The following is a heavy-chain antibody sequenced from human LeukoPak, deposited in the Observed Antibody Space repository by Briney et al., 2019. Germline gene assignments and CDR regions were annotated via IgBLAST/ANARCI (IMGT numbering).Heavy chain of an antibody. Sequence: HPGGSLRLSCAASGFTVSSNYMSWVRQAPGKGLEWVSVIYSGGSTYYADSVKGRFTISRDNSKNTLYLQMNSLRAEDTAVYYCARDLRYCSGGSCYSGDYWAREPWSPSPQ. D-gene: IGHD2-15*01. CDR2: IYSGGST. J-gene: IGHJ4*02. CDR3: ARDLRYCSGGSCYSGDY. V-gene: IGHV3-66*01. CDR1: GFTVSSNY.